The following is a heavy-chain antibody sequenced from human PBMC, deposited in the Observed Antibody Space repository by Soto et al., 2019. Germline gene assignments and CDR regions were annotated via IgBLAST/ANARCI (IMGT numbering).Heavy chain of an antibody. D-gene: IGHD3-22*01. CDR3: AGNYYDSSRYYYADY. CDR2: IDPNSGGT. V-gene: IGHV1-2*02. J-gene: IGHJ4*02. Sequence: ASVNVSCKASGYTFTGYYIHWVRQAPGQGLEWMGWIDPNSGGTNYAQKFQGRVTMTRATSITTAYLELSRLRPDDTAVYYCAGNYYDSSRYYYADYSGKGTMVIVSS. CDR1: GYTFTGYY.